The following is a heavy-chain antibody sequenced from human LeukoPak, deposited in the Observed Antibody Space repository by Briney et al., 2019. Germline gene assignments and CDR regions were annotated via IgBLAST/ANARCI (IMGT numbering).Heavy chain of an antibody. CDR3: TTFYHEYSPY. D-gene: IGHD2/OR15-2a*01. J-gene: IGHJ4*02. CDR1: GFSFMNAW. Sequence: GGSLRLSCAASGFSFMNAWMIWVRQAPGKGLEWVGRIKSNADGGTPDYAAPARGRFTISSDDSKNTLYLQMNSLKTEDTAVYYCTTFYHEYSPYWGRGTLVTVSS. CDR2: IKSNADGGTP. V-gene: IGHV3-15*01.